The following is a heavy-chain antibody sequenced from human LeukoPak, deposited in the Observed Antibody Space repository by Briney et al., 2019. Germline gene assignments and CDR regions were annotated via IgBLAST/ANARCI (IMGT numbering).Heavy chain of an antibody. Sequence: GGSLRLSCAASGFTFSSYGMNWVRQAPGKGLEWVSYISSGSSYIYYADSVKGRFNISRDNVKNSLSLQMNSLRAEDTAVYYCAGVPIAARPWIWFDPWGQGTLVTVSS. CDR2: ISSGSSYI. J-gene: IGHJ5*02. CDR1: GFTFSSYG. D-gene: IGHD6-6*01. V-gene: IGHV3-21*01. CDR3: AGVPIAARPWIWFDP.